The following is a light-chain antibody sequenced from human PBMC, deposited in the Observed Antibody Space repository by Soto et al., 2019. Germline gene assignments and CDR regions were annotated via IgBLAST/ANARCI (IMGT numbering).Light chain of an antibody. CDR1: QSVSSNY. CDR3: QQYGRSPYS. J-gene: IGKJ2*01. CDR2: GVS. Sequence: EIVLTQSPGTLSLSLGERVTLSCRASQSVSSNYLAWYQHRPGQAPRLLIHGVSSRATGIPDRFTGSGSGRDFTLTISSLEPEDSAVYYCQQYGRSPYSFGQGPKLEIK. V-gene: IGKV3-20*01.